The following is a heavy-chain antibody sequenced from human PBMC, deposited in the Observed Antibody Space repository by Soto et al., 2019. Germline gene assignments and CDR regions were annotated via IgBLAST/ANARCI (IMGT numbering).Heavy chain of an antibody. Sequence: QLQLQESGPGLVKPSETLSLTCTVSGGSISSSSYYWGWIRQPPGKGLEWIGSIYYSGSTYYNPSLKSRVTISVDTSKNQFSLKLSSVTAADTAVYYCARIPIVVVPAVYGMDVWGQGTTVTVSS. J-gene: IGHJ6*02. D-gene: IGHD2-2*01. CDR1: GGSISSSSYY. CDR3: ARIPIVVVPAVYGMDV. CDR2: IYYSGST. V-gene: IGHV4-39*01.